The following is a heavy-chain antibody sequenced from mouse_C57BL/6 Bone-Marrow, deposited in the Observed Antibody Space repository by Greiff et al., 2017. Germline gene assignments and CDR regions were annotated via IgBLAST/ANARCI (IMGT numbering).Heavy chain of an antibody. CDR3: VRQAAVVAYWYFDV. CDR1: GFSFNTYA. CDR2: IRSKSNNYAT. D-gene: IGHD1-1*01. Sequence: EVKVVESGGGLVQPKGSLKLSCAASGFSFNTYAMTWVRQAPGKGLEWVARIRSKSNNYATYYAASVKDRFTISRDDSESMLYLQMNNLKTEDTAMYYCVRQAAVVAYWYFDVWGTGTTGTVAS. V-gene: IGHV10-1*01. J-gene: IGHJ1*03.